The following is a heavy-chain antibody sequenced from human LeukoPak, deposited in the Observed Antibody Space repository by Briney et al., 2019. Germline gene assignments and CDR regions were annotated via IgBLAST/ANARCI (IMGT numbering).Heavy chain of an antibody. CDR3: ARGRGGRFLEWLPPSDNGWFDP. D-gene: IGHD3-3*01. CDR1: GGSISSGGYY. CDR2: IYYSGST. J-gene: IGHJ5*02. Sequence: SETLSLTCTVSGGSISSGGYYWSWIRQPPGKGLEWIGYIYYSGSTNYNPSLKSRVTISVDTSKNQFSLKLSSVTAADTAVYYCARGRGGRFLEWLPPSDNGWFDPWGQGTLVTVSS. V-gene: IGHV4-61*08.